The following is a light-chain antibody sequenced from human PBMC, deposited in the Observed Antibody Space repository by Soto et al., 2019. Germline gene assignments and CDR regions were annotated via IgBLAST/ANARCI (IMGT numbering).Light chain of an antibody. CDR1: SGHSSYA. V-gene: IGLV4-69*01. J-gene: IGLJ3*02. CDR3: XXXGXGIQX. Sequence: QPVLTQSPSASASLGASVKLTCTLSSGHSSYAIAWHQQQPEKGPRYLMKLNSDGSHSKGDGIPDRFSGSSSGAERYLTISSLQSEDEADYXCXXXGXGIQXFXXXXKLXV. CDR2: LNSDGSH.